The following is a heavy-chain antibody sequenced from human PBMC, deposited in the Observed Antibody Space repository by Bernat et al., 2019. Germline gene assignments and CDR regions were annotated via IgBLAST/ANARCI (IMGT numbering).Heavy chain of an antibody. D-gene: IGHD5-12*01. CDR1: GFTFDDYA. Sequence: EVQLVESGGGVVQPGGSLRLSCAASGFTFDDYAMHWVRQAPGKGLEWVSLISGDGGSTYYADSVKGRFTISRDNSKNSLYLQMNSLRTEDTALYYCAKDILLTYSGYEGEPWGQGTLVTVSS. CDR2: ISGDGGST. J-gene: IGHJ5*02. CDR3: AKDILLTYSGYEGEP. V-gene: IGHV3-43*02.